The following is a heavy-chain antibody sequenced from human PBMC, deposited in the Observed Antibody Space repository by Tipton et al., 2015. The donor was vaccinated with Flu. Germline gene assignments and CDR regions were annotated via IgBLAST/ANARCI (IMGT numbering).Heavy chain of an antibody. CDR3: ARHTGDSVRGVIDY. D-gene: IGHD3-10*02. CDR2: IYHSGTT. V-gene: IGHV4-38-2*01. J-gene: IGHJ4*02. CDR1: GYSIRSAYY. Sequence: TLSLTCSVSGYSIRSAYYWGWVRRPPGKGLEWIGTIYHSGTTYYNPSLKSRLTISVDTSKNQFSLRLSSVTAAATAVYYCARHTGDSVRGVIDYWGQGTLVTVSS.